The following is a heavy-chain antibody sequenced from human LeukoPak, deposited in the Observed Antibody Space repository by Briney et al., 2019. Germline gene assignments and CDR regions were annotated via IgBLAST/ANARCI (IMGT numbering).Heavy chain of an antibody. J-gene: IGHJ5*02. CDR3: ARAGYSSGWYWFDP. CDR1: GGSISSYY. V-gene: IGHV4-59*01. D-gene: IGHD6-19*01. CDR2: IYYSGST. Sequence: SETLSLTCTVSGGSISSYYWSWIRQLPGKGLEWIGYIYYSGSTNYNPSLKSRVTISVDTSKNQFSLKLSSVTAADTAVYYCARAGYSSGWYWFDPWGQGTLVTVSS.